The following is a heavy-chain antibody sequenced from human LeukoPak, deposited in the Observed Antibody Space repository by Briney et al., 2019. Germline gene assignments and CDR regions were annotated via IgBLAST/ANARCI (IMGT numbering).Heavy chain of an antibody. CDR3: ARDSLHPYCSNTSCYERRFDP. V-gene: IGHV4-4*08. D-gene: IGHD2-2*01. J-gene: IGHJ5*02. CDR2: IYTSGST. CDR1: GESFSGYY. Sequence: SETLSLTCAVYGESFSGYYWSWIRQPPGKGLEWIGRIYTSGSTNYNPSLKSRVTISVDTSKNQFSLKLSSVTAADTAVYYCARDSLHPYCSNTSCYERRFDPWGQGTLVTVSS.